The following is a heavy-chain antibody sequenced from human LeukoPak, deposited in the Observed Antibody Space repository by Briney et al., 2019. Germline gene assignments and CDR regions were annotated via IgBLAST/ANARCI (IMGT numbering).Heavy chain of an antibody. CDR3: ARGQGARGAVAHDY. CDR2: MNPNSGNT. Sequence: ASVKVSCKASGYTFTSYDINWVRQATGQGLEWMGWMNPNSGNTGYTQKFQGRVTMTRNTSISTAYMELSSLRSEDTAVYYCARGQGARGAVAHDYWGQGTLVTVSS. V-gene: IGHV1-8*01. CDR1: GYTFTSYD. J-gene: IGHJ4*02. D-gene: IGHD6-19*01.